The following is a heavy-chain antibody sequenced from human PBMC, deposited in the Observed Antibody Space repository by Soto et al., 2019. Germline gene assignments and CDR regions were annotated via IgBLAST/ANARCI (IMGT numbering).Heavy chain of an antibody. Sequence: QVQLVESGGGVVQPGRSLRLSCAASGFTFSSYGMHWVRQAPGKGLEWVAVIWYDGSNKYYADSVKGRFTISRDNSKNQLYLQMNGLRAEDTAVYYCARADIVVVPAGYYYYGMDVWGQGTTVTVSS. CDR1: GFTFSSYG. J-gene: IGHJ6*02. D-gene: IGHD2-2*01. V-gene: IGHV3-33*01. CDR3: ARADIVVVPAGYYYYGMDV. CDR2: IWYDGSNK.